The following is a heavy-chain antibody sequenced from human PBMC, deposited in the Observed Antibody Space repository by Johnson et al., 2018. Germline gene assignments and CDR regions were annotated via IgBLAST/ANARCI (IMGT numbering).Heavy chain of an antibody. CDR1: GFTFSTYG. D-gene: IGHD3-3*01. CDR2: ISYDGSNK. J-gene: IGHJ6*02. V-gene: IGHV3-30*03. Sequence: QVQLVQSGGGVVQXGRSXRLXCAASGFTFSTYGMHWVRQAPGKGLEWVEVISYDGSNKDYADSVKGRFTIPRDHSTNTLYLQMHRLRAEDTAVYYCARRIFGRYGMDVWGQGTTVTVSS. CDR3: ARRIFGRYGMDV.